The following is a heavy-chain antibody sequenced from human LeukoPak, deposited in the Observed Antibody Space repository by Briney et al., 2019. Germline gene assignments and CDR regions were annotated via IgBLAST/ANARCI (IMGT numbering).Heavy chain of an antibody. CDR3: ARVNHLLQVIYYYYYMDV. V-gene: IGHV3-23*01. CDR1: GFTFSSYA. D-gene: IGHD1-14*01. J-gene: IGHJ6*03. CDR2: ISGSGGST. Sequence: GGSLRLSCAASGFTFSSYAMSWVRQAPGKGLEWVSAISGSGGSTYYADSVKGRFTISRDNAKNSLYLQMNSLRAEDTALYYCARVNHLLQVIYYYYYMDVWGKGTTVTVSS.